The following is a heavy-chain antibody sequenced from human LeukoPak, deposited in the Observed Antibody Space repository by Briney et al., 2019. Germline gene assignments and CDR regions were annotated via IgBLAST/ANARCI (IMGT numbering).Heavy chain of an antibody. CDR3: VSFYETY. CDR2: ISYDGSNK. Sequence: SGGSLRLTCAASGFTFSSYGMHGVRQAPGKGLEWVAVISYDGSNKYYADSVKGRFTISRDNSKNTLYLQMNSLRAEDTAVYYCVSFYETYWGRGTPVTVSS. J-gene: IGHJ4*02. V-gene: IGHV3-30*03. D-gene: IGHD2-2*01. CDR1: GFTFSSYG.